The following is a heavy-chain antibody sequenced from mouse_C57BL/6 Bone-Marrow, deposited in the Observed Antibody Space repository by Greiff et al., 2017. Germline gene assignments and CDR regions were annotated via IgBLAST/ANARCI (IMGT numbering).Heavy chain of an antibody. Sequence: EVKLVESGGDLVKPGGSLKLSCAASGFTFSSYGMSWVRQTPDKRLEWVATISSGGSYTYYPDSVKGRFTISRDNAKNTLYLQMSSLKSEDTAMYYCATLYGDWFAYWGQGTLVTVSA. J-gene: IGHJ3*01. CDR3: ATLYGDWFAY. D-gene: IGHD2-13*01. V-gene: IGHV5-6*01. CDR1: GFTFSSYG. CDR2: ISSGGSYT.